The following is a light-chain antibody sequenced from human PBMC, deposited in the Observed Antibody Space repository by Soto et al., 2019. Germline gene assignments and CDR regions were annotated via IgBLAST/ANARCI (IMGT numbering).Light chain of an antibody. CDR2: KAS. Sequence: DIQMMQSPSTLSASVGDRVTITCRASQSISSWLAWYQQKPGKAPKLLINKASSLESGVPSRFSGSGSGTEFTLTISSLQPDDFATYYCQHFNSYPWTFGQGTKVEIK. CDR1: QSISSW. V-gene: IGKV1-5*03. J-gene: IGKJ1*01. CDR3: QHFNSYPWT.